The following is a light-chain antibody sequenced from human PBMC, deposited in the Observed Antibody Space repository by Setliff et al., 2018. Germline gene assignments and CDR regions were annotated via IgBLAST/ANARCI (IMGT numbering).Light chain of an antibody. Sequence: QSALAQPRSVSGSPGRSVTISCTGTSSDVGAYNYVSWYQQHPGKVPKLMIYDVRKRPSGVPDRFSGSKSGNTASLTISGLQAEDVADYYCSSYAGSNNPYVFGTGTKVTVL. CDR1: SSDVGAYNY. CDR2: DVR. J-gene: IGLJ1*01. CDR3: SSYAGSNNPYV. V-gene: IGLV2-11*01.